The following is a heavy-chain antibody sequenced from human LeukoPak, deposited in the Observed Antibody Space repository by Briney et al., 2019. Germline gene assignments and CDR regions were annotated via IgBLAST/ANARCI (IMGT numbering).Heavy chain of an antibody. Sequence: GESLKISCKGSGYSFTSYWIGWVRQVPGKGLEWVGSIYPGDSDTRHSPSFQGQVTISADKSISTAYLQWSSLKASDTAMYYCARRIKYYYDRYYFDYWGQGTLVTVSS. CDR1: GYSFTSYW. V-gene: IGHV5-51*01. J-gene: IGHJ4*02. CDR2: IYPGDSDT. CDR3: ARRIKYYYDRYYFDY. D-gene: IGHD3-22*01.